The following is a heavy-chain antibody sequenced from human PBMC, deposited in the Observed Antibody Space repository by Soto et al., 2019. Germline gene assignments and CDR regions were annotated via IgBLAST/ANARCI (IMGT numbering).Heavy chain of an antibody. J-gene: IGHJ4*02. CDR1: GFTFSSYA. V-gene: IGHV3-23*01. Sequence: GGSLRLSCAASGFTFSSYAMNWVRPAPGKGLELVSAISGSGGSTYYANSVKGRLTISRDNYKNTLYLQMNSLRAEDTAVYYCAKDRGDIVVVPAAIDYWGQGTMVTVSS. D-gene: IGHD2-2*01. CDR3: AKDRGDIVVVPAAIDY. CDR2: ISGSGGST.